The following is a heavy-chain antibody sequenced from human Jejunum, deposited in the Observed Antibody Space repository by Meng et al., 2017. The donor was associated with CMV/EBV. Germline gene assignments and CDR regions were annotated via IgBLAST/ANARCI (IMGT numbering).Heavy chain of an antibody. CDR3: AKGRDYYDSQEGY. V-gene: IGHV3-23*01. J-gene: IGHJ4*02. CDR1: GFTFSGYA. D-gene: IGHD3-22*01. CDR2: ISGSGGST. Sequence: SGFTFSGYAMSWVRQAPGKGLEWVSAISGSGGSTYYADSVKGRFTISRDNSKNTLYLQMNSLRAEDTAVYYCAKGRDYYDSQEGYWSQETLVTVSS.